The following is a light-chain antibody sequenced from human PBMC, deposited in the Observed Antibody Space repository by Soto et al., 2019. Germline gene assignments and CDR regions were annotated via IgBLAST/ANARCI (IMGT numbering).Light chain of an antibody. J-gene: IGKJ5*01. V-gene: IGKV3-15*01. CDR2: RGS. CDR1: QSISDK. CDR3: QQYNTWPIS. Sequence: EVLMTQSPDTLYVSPGERVTLSCRASQSISDKLARYQQKPGQGPRLLVYRGSIRTLGIPARFSGSESGTEFTLTISSLQSDDFAVYYCQQYNTWPISFGQGTRLE.